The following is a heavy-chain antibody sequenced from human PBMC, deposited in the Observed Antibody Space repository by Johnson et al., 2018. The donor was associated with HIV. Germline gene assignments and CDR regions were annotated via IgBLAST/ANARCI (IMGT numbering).Heavy chain of an antibody. CDR2: TNSDGSST. V-gene: IGHV3-74*01. CDR3: AREWGMITFGGVIPRNAFDI. D-gene: IGHD3-16*01. CDR1: GFTISTFW. J-gene: IGHJ3*02. Sequence: MLLVESGGALVQPWGSLRLSCEVSGFTISTFWMHWVRQVPGKGLMWVSRTNSDGSSTNYADSVKGRFTISRDKDKNPLHLQMNSLRAEDTAVYYCAREWGMITFGGVIPRNAFDIWGQGTMVTVSS.